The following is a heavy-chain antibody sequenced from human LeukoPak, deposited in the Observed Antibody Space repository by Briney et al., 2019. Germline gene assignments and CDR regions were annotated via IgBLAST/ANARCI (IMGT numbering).Heavy chain of an antibody. D-gene: IGHD6-19*01. V-gene: IGHV4-34*01. Sequence: SETLSLTCAVYGGSFSGYYWSWIRQPPGKGLEWIGEINHSGSTNYNPSLKSRVTISVDTSKNQFSLKLGSVTAADTAVYYCARGLHSSGPYYFDYWGQGTLVTVSS. CDR3: ARGLHSSGPYYFDY. CDR1: GGSFSGYY. J-gene: IGHJ4*02. CDR2: INHSGST.